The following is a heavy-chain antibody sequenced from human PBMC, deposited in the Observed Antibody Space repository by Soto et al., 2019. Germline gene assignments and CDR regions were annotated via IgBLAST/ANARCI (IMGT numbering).Heavy chain of an antibody. V-gene: IGHV4-39*01. Sequence: PSETLSLTCTVAGGSIGSSSYYWGWIRQPPGKGLEWIGSIYYSGSTYYNPSLKSRVTISVDTSKNQFSLKLSSVTAADTAVYYCARQPGGSYYYGSGSYYNPQYWFDPWGQGTLVTVSS. CDR2: IYYSGST. CDR1: GGSIGSSSYY. D-gene: IGHD3-10*01. J-gene: IGHJ5*02. CDR3: ARQPGGSYYYGSGSYYNPQYWFDP.